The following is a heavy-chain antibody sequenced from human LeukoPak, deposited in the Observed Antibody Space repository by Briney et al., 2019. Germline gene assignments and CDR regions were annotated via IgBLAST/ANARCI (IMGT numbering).Heavy chain of an antibody. Sequence: ASVKVSCKASGYTFTSYYIHWVRQAPGQGLECMGIINPSGGSTNYAQDFQGRVTMTRDTSTSTVYMELSSLRSEDTAVYYCARRELAGSTAYFDYWGQGTLVTVSS. CDR3: ARRELAGSTAYFDY. D-gene: IGHD1-26*01. CDR2: INPSGGST. J-gene: IGHJ4*02. V-gene: IGHV1-46*01. CDR1: GYTFTSYY.